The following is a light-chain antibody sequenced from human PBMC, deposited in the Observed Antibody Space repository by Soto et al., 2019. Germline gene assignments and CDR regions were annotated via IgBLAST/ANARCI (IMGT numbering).Light chain of an antibody. J-gene: IGKJ4*01. V-gene: IGKV2-28*01. CDR3: MQALQTPGT. Sequence: DIVMTQSPLSLPVTPGEPASISCRSSQSLLHSNGYNYLDWYLQKPGQSPQLLIYLGSNRASGVPDRFSGSGSGTNSPLKISRVEAEDVGFYYCMQALQTPGTFGGGTKVEIK. CDR2: LGS. CDR1: QSLLHSNGYNY.